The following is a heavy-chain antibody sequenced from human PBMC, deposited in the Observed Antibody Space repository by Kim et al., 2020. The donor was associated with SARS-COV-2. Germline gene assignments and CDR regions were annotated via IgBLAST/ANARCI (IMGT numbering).Heavy chain of an antibody. V-gene: IGHV6-1*01. J-gene: IGHJ4*02. D-gene: IGHD3-10*01. Sequence: NDYAVSLEGRITINPDTSKNQFSLQLNSVTPEDTAVYYCARRGSSGAIDYWGQGTLVTVSS. CDR3: ARRGSSGAIDY. CDR2: N.